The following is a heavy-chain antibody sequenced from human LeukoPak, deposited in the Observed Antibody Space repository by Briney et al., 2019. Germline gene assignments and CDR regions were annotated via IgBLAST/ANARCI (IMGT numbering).Heavy chain of an antibody. D-gene: IGHD3-16*02. CDR1: GLTFSSYA. Sequence: PGRSLRLSCAASGLTFSSYAMHWVRQAPGKGLEWVAVISYDGSNKYYADSVKGRFTISRDNSKNTLYLQMNSLRAEDTAVYYCARERITFGGVIVLRGPADYWGQGTLVTVSS. CDR2: ISYDGSNK. V-gene: IGHV3-30-3*01. CDR3: ARERITFGGVIVLRGPADY. J-gene: IGHJ4*02.